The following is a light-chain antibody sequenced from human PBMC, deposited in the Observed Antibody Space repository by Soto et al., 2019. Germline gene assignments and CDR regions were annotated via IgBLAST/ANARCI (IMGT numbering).Light chain of an antibody. Sequence: IVLTQSPGTLSLSPGEKATLSCRASQRVSSNYLAWYQQKPGQAPRPLIYGASSRAIGIPDRFSGSGSGTDFTLTIRRLEPEDFAVYYCQQYGSLPWTFGQGTKVEIK. V-gene: IGKV3-20*01. J-gene: IGKJ1*01. CDR3: QQYGSLPWT. CDR1: QRVSSNY. CDR2: GAS.